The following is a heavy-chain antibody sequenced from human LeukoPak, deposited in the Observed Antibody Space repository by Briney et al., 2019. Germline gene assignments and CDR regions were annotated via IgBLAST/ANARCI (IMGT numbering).Heavy chain of an antibody. CDR3: ARQLDHGDYDY. CDR2: IYPSDSDT. CDR1: GYRFTSYW. D-gene: IGHD4-17*01. Sequence: GESLKISCKGSGYRFTSYWIGWVRQMPGKGLEWMEIIYPSDSDTRYSPSFQAQVTVSADKSITTAYLQWSSLKASDTAMYYCARQLDHGDYDYWGQGTQVTVSS. J-gene: IGHJ4*01. V-gene: IGHV5-51*01.